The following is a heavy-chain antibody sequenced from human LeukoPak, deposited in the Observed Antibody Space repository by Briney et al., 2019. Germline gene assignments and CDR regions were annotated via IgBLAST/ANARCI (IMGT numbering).Heavy chain of an antibody. CDR1: GFTFSSNT. CDR3: ARVTDLKSGALDY. V-gene: IGHV3-21*01. Sequence: PGGSLRLSCAASGFTFSSNTMNWVRQAPGKGLEWVSFISSSSTNIYYADSVKGRFTISRDNAKNSLYLQMNSLRAEDTAVYYCARVTDLKSGALDYWGQGTLVTVSS. CDR2: ISSSSTNI. D-gene: IGHD3-10*01. J-gene: IGHJ4*02.